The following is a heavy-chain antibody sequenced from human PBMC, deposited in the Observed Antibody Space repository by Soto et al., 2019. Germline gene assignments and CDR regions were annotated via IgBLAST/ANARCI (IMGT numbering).Heavy chain of an antibody. J-gene: IGHJ3*02. CDR3: ASTDIVSTIDDGRDVFAI. D-gene: IGHD5-12*01. Sequence: GESMKNCNKGAGYRIANYWIGWVRQMPGKGLEWMGVIYPGDSDTRYSPSFQGQVTISADKSISTAYLQWSSLKASDTAIYYCASTDIVSTIDDGRDVFAIWGQGTMVTVSS. CDR2: IYPGDSDT. CDR1: GYRIANYW. V-gene: IGHV5-51*01.